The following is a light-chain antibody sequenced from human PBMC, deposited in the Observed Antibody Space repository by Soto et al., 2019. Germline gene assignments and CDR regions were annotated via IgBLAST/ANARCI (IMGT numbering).Light chain of an antibody. Sequence: VLTQYPGTLSLSPGERATLSCMSSQSVRNNYLAWYQQKPGQGPRLLIYGASSRATGIPDRFSGSGSGTDFTLSISRLHPEDVAVYYWQQDGTSPLTLGGGSWFTLGGGTKVDNK. CDR2: GAS. V-gene: IGKV3-20*01. CDR3: QQDGTSPLTLGGGSWFT. J-gene: IGKJ4*01. CDR1: QSVRNNY.